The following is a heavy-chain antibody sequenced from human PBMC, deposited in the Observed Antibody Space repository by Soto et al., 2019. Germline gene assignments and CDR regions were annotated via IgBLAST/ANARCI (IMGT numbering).Heavy chain of an antibody. Sequence: EVPLVESGGGLVQPGRSLRLSCVASGFTFDDYAMHWVRQAPGKGLEWVSGISWNSGSIGYADSVKGRFTISRDNAKNSLYLQMNSLRAEDTALYYCAKDMRPDDYYDGMDVWGQGTTVTVSS. CDR3: AKDMRPDDYYDGMDV. J-gene: IGHJ6*02. CDR1: GFTFDDYA. V-gene: IGHV3-9*01. CDR2: ISWNSGSI.